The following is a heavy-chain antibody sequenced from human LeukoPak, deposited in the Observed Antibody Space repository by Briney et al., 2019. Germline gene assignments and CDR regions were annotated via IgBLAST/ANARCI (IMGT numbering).Heavy chain of an antibody. V-gene: IGHV6-1*01. CDR3: VREQGKFFGMGR. Sequence: SQTLSLTCAISGDSVSSNSAAWNWIRQSPSRGLEWLGRAYFRSRWYSDYGISLKGRITISPDTSRNQFSLLLNSVTPEDTAVYFCVREQGKFFGMGRWGQGTTVTVSS. CDR2: AYFRSRWYS. J-gene: IGHJ6*02. CDR1: GDSVSSNSAA. D-gene: IGHD4-23*01.